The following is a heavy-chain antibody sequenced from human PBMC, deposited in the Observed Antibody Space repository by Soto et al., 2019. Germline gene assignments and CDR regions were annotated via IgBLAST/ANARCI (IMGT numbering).Heavy chain of an antibody. CDR1: GFTFTSYS. D-gene: IGHD3-16*01. J-gene: IGHJ5*02. V-gene: IGHV3-48*02. CDR3: AREMGACSDSSCYPGPYDS. Sequence: VSLRLSCAASGFTFTSYSMNWVRQAAGQGLEWVSYITSKSTTIKYADSVKGRFTVSRDNAKNSLYLQLNSLRDEDTAVYYCAREMGACSDSSCYPGPYDSWGQGTLVTSPQ. CDR2: ITSKSTTI.